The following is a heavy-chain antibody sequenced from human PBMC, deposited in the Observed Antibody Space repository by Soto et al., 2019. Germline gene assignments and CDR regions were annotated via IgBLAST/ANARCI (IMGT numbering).Heavy chain of an antibody. D-gene: IGHD3-9*01. CDR1: GGSFSGYY. V-gene: IGHV4-34*01. Sequence: QVQLQQWGAGPLRPLDTLSLTCGVSGGSFSGYYWAWIRQAPGKGLGWIGEINDRGSINYNPSLKSRVSISVDTSKNHYYLNLRSVTAADTAVYYCARESHDILTGPPWVWYFDLWGRGTLVTVSS. J-gene: IGHJ2*01. CDR3: ARESHDILTGPPWVWYFDL. CDR2: INDRGSI.